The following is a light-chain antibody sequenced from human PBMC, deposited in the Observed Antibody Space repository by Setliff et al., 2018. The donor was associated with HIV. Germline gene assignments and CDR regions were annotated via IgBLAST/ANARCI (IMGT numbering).Light chain of an antibody. CDR3: SSYTDTTTLYV. CDR2: DVT. CDR1: SSDVGAYNY. V-gene: IGLV2-14*03. Sequence: QSALAQPRSVSGSPGQSVTLSCTGPSSDVGAYNYVSWYQQHPGKAPKVIIYDVTDRPSGVSDRFSGSKSGNTASLTISGLQAEDEADYYSSSYTDTTTLYVFGTGTKVTVL. J-gene: IGLJ1*01.